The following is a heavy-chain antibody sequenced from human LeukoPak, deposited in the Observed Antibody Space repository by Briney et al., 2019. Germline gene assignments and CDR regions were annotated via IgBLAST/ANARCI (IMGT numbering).Heavy chain of an antibody. CDR1: GGSISSYY. V-gene: IGHV4-59*01. D-gene: IGHD5-18*01. J-gene: IGHJ3*02. CDR3: ARDEAMAIFSAFDI. CDR2: IYYSRST. Sequence: PETLSLTCTVYGGSISSYYWSWIRQPPGKGLEWIGYIYYSRSTNYNTSPKSRVTTSVDTPKKQSSLKHRPVTAAYTAVYYCARDEAMAIFSAFDIWGQGTMVTVYS.